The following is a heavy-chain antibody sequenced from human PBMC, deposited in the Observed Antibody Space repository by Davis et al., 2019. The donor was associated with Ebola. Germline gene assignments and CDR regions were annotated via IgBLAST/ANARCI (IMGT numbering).Heavy chain of an antibody. V-gene: IGHV3-23*01. CDR1: GFTFSSYA. D-gene: IGHD6-19*01. CDR2: VGGSGDST. Sequence: GESLKIFCAASGFTFSSYAMSWVRQAPGKGLEWVSAVGGSGDSTYYADSVKGRFTVSRDNSNNTLYLQMNSLRAEDTAVYFCAKGFSSGWYWYFDLWGRGTLVTVSS. J-gene: IGHJ2*01. CDR3: AKGFSSGWYWYFDL.